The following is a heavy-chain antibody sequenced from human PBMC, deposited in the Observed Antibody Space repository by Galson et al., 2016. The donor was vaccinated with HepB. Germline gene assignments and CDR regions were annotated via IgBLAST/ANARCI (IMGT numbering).Heavy chain of an antibody. J-gene: IGHJ1*01. D-gene: IGHD2-21*02. CDR2: VFYDERP. CDR1: GASVSSPTSF. V-gene: IGHV4-61*01. Sequence: SETLSLTCSVSGASVSSPTSFWTWIRQPPGRGLEWIGFVFYDERPGYDPSFKSRVTISLDTSNSQFSLKQTSVTTAETAVHYCAKIGWGGDAWGPGALVAVSS. CDR3: AKIGWGGDA.